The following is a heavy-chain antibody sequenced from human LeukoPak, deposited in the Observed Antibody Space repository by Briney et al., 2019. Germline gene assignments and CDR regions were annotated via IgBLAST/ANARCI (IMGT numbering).Heavy chain of an antibody. D-gene: IGHD3-10*01. Sequence: SGTLSLTCTVSGGSISNYYWSWIRQPPGKGLEWIGYLYYSGSTNYNPSLKSRVTISGDTSENQFSLKLTSVTAADTAVYYCARGLGSRYYFNSWGQGTLVTVSS. J-gene: IGHJ4*02. CDR3: ARGLGSRYYFNS. CDR2: LYYSGST. CDR1: GGSISNYY. V-gene: IGHV4-59*01.